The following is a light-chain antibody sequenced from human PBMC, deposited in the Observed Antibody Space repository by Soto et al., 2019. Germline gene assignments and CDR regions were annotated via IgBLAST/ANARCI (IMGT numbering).Light chain of an antibody. V-gene: IGLV2-14*01. J-gene: IGLJ1*01. Sequence: QSALTQPASVSGSPGQSIAISCTGTSSDVGGYNYVSWYQQHPGKAPKLMIYDVSNRPSGVSNRFSGSTSGNTASLTISGLQTEDEADYYCSSYTSSDTYVFGTGTKVTVL. CDR3: SSYTSSDTYV. CDR2: DVS. CDR1: SSDVGGYNY.